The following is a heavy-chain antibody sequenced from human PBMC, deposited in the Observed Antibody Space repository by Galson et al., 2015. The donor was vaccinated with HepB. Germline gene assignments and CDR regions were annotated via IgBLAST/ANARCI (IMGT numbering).Heavy chain of an antibody. CDR1: GFTFSSYG. CDR2: IWYDGSNK. D-gene: IGHD6-6*01. V-gene: IGHV3-33*08. Sequence: SLRLSCAASGFTFSSYGMHWVRQAPGKGLEWVAVIWYDGSNKYYADSVKGRFTISRDNSKNTLYLQMNSLRAEDTAVYYCARDYSSSSHTPTPDYWGQGTLVTVSS. J-gene: IGHJ4*02. CDR3: ARDYSSSSHTPTPDY.